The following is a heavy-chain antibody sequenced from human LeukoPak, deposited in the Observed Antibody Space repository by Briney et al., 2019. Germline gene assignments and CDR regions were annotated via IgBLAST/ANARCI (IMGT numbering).Heavy chain of an antibody. V-gene: IGHV1-2*02. J-gene: IGHJ4*02. CDR2: INANTGST. Sequence: GSVKVSCKASGYTFTGYYMNWVRQAPGQGLQWVAWINANTGSTNYAQDFKGRVTITRDTSMSTAYIELTSLTSDDTAVYYCARKSAVRRTNEFDYWGQGALVTVSS. D-gene: IGHD3-10*01. CDR3: ARKSAVRRTNEFDY. CDR1: GYTFTGYY.